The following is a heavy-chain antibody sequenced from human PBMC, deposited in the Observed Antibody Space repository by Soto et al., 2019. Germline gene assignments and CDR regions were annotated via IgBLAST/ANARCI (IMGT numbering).Heavy chain of an antibody. J-gene: IGHJ4*02. D-gene: IGHD1-1*01. V-gene: IGHV1-18*01. CDR1: GYTFTSYG. CDR3: ARDLFLQDSYHFDY. CDR2: ISAYNGNT. Sequence: GASVKVSCKASGYTFTSYGISWVRQAPGQGLEWMGWISAYNGNTNYAQKLQGRVTMTTDTSTSTAYMELRSLRSDDTAVYYCARDLFLQDSYHFDYWGQGTLVTVSS.